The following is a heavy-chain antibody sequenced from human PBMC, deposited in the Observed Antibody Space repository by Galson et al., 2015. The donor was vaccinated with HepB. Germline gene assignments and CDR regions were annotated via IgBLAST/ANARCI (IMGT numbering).Heavy chain of an antibody. Sequence: SLRLSCAASGFTFSSYSMNWVRQAPGKGLEWVSSISSSSSYIYYADSVKGRFTISRDNAKNSLYLQMNSLRAEDTALYYCARDHWAWGITMVRGVLFDLWGRGTLVTVSS. D-gene: IGHD3-10*01. V-gene: IGHV3-21*01. J-gene: IGHJ2*01. CDR3: ARDHWAWGITMVRGVLFDL. CDR2: ISSSSSYI. CDR1: GFTFSSYS.